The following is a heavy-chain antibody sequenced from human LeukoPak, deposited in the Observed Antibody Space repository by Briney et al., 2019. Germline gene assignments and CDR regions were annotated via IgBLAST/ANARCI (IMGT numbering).Heavy chain of an antibody. D-gene: IGHD3-10*01. CDR2: ISASGDRT. CDR3: AKNGEVLSWFDP. V-gene: IGHV3-23*01. Sequence: PGGSLRLSCAASGFTFSSYAMSWVRQAPGRGLEWVSAISASGDRTYYADSVKGRFTISRDNSKNTLYLQMNSLRADDTAVYSCAKNGEVLSWFDPWGQGTLVTVSS. J-gene: IGHJ5*02. CDR1: GFTFSSYA.